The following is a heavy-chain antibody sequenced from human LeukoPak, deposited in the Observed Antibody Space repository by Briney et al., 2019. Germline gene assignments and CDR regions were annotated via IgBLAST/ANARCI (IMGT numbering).Heavy chain of an antibody. J-gene: IGHJ4*02. CDR1: GFTFSSYW. CDR3: AKDLEQLVVDY. Sequence: GGSLRLSCAASGFTFSSYWMHWVRQAPGKGLVWVSRINSDGSSTSYADSVKGRFTISRDNSKNTLYLQMNSLRAEDTAVYYCAKDLEQLVVDYWGQGTLVTVSS. D-gene: IGHD6-13*01. V-gene: IGHV3-74*01. CDR2: INSDGSST.